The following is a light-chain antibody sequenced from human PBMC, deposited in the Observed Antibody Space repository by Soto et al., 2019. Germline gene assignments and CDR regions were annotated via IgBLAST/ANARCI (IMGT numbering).Light chain of an antibody. J-gene: IGLJ1*01. CDR3: TSYASSGTPFV. CDR1: SSDVGGYNY. Sequence: QSALTQPASVSGSPGQSITISCTGTSSDVGGYNYVSWYQQHPDKALKLMIYDVSDRPSGVSDRFSGSKSGNTAYLTISGLLADDGADYYCTSYASSGTPFVFGTGTKVTV. CDR2: DVS. V-gene: IGLV2-14*01.